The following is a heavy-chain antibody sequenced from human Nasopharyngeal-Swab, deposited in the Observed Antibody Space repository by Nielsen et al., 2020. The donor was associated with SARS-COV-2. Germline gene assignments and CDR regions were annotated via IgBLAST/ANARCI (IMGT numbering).Heavy chain of an antibody. J-gene: IGHJ3*02. Sequence: GESLKISCAASGFTFSSYAMSWVRQAPGKGLEWVSVIYSGGSTYYADSVKGRFTISRDNSKNTLYLQMNSLRAEDTAVYYCAREWDYYGSGSFGAFDIWGQGTMVTVSS. CDR3: AREWDYYGSGSFGAFDI. CDR1: GFTFSSYA. V-gene: IGHV3-53*01. D-gene: IGHD3-10*01. CDR2: IYSGGST.